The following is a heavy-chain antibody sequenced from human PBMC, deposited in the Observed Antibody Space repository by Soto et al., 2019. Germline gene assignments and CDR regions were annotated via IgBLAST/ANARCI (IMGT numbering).Heavy chain of an antibody. CDR3: DSGPNGDKVDY. CDR1: GGSINNNGYF. Sequence: QVQLQESGPGVVEPSQTLSLTCTVSGGSINNNGYFWSWIRQPPGSGLEWIGHIYNSRSTYSNPSLKRRRTSTIDTSKNQFPLKLSYVTAADTAGYYCDSGPNGDKVDYWGQGTLVTVAS. J-gene: IGHJ4*02. D-gene: IGHD7-27*01. V-gene: IGHV4-30-4*01. CDR2: IYNSRST.